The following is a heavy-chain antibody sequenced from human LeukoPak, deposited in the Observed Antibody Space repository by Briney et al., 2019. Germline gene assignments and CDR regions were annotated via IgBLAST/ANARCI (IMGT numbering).Heavy chain of an antibody. CDR2: MSYDGSNK. CDR3: AKGQGQQQAFDY. D-gene: IGHD6-13*01. V-gene: IGHV3-30*18. CDR1: GFTFSSYG. Sequence: GGSLRLSCAASGFTFSSYGMHWVRQAPGKGLEWVAVMSYDGSNKYYADSVKGRFTISRDNSKNTLYLQMNSLRAEDTAVYYCAKGQGQQQAFDYWGQGTLVTVSS. J-gene: IGHJ4*02.